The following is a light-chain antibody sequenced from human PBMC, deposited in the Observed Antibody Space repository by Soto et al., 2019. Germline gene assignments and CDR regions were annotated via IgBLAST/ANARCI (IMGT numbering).Light chain of an antibody. J-gene: IGLJ2*01. CDR2: SNN. V-gene: IGLV1-44*01. CDR1: SYNIGSNT. CDR3: AAWDDSRNGVV. Sequence: QSVLPQPPSASGTPGQRVTISCSGSSYNIGSNTVNWYQQLPGTAPKLLIYSNNQRPSGVPDRFSGYKSGTSASLAISGLQSEDEADYYCAAWDDSRNGVVFGGGTTLTV.